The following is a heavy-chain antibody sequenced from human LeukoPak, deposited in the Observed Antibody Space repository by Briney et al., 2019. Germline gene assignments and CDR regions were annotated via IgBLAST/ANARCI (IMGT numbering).Heavy chain of an antibody. D-gene: IGHD3-22*01. J-gene: IGHJ3*02. CDR3: ASHPYYYDSANDAFDI. CDR1: GYTFTGYY. CDR2: INPNSGGT. V-gene: IGHV1-2*06. Sequence: ASVKVSCKASGYTFTGYYMHWVRQAPGQGLEWMGRINPNSGGTNCAQKFQGRVTMTRDTSISTAYMELSRLRSDDTAVYYCASHPYYYDSANDAFDIWGQGTMVTVSS.